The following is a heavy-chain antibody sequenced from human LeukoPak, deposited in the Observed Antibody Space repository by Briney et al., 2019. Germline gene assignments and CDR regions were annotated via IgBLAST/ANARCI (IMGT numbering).Heavy chain of an antibody. CDR2: IIPIFGTA. D-gene: IGHD3-22*01. V-gene: IGHV1-69*05. CDR3: AMRKPYDSSGPFDY. J-gene: IGHJ4*02. CDR1: GGTFSSYA. Sequence: GSSVKVSCKASGGTFSSYAISWVRQAPGQGLEWMGGIIPIFGTANYAQKFQGRVTITRDTSASTAYMELSSLRSEDTAMYYCAMRKPYDSSGPFDYWGQGTLVTVSS.